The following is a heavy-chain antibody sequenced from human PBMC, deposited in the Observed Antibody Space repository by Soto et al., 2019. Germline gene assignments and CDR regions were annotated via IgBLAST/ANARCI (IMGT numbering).Heavy chain of an antibody. D-gene: IGHD1-1*01. V-gene: IGHV1-18*01. J-gene: IGHJ5*02. CDR2: ISAYDGDT. Sequence: QVQLVQSGAEVKKPGASVKVSCKASGYTFNSYGISWLRQAPGQGLEWMGRISAYDGDTKYAQKFQGRVIMTTGTSTSTANMEVRSVGSDDTAVYYRARSCGTAYIWFGPWGQGTLVTVSS. CDR1: GYTFNSYG. CDR3: ARSCGTAYIWFGP.